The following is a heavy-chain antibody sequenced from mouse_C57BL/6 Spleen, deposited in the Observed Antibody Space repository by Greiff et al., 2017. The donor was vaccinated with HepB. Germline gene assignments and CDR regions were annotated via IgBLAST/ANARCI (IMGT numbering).Heavy chain of an antibody. CDR3: ERGDGDDEGTWFAY. Sequence: DVQLQESGPGLVKPSQSLSLTCSVTGYSITSGYYWNWIRQFPGNKLEWMGYISYDGSNNYNPSLKNRISITRDTSKNQFFLKLNSVTTEDTATYYCERGDGDDEGTWFAYWGQGTLVTVSA. V-gene: IGHV3-6*01. CDR1: GYSITSGYY. CDR2: ISYDGSN. D-gene: IGHD2-2*01. J-gene: IGHJ3*01.